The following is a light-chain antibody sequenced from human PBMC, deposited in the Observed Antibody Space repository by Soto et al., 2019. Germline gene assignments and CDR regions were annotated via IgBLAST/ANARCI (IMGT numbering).Light chain of an antibody. CDR3: QQYSSSPWT. CDR2: GAS. CDR1: QSVTSSY. Sequence: EIVLTQPPGTLSLSPGERATLSCRASQSVTSSYLAWYQQKPGQAPRLLIYGASSRATGIPDRFSGSGSGTDFTLTISSLEPEDFAVYYCQQYSSSPWTFGQGTKVEIK. J-gene: IGKJ1*01. V-gene: IGKV3-20*01.